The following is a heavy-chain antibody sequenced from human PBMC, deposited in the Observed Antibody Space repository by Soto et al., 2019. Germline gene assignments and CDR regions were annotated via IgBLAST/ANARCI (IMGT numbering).Heavy chain of an antibody. CDR1: GFTFDDYA. CDR2: ISWNSGSI. Sequence: PGGSLRLSCAASGFTFDDYAMHWVRQAPGKGLEWVSGISWNSGSIGYADSVKGRFTISRDNAKNSLYLQMNSLRAEDTALYYCAKYKGYCSGGSCYYFDYWGHGTLVTVSS. V-gene: IGHV3-9*01. CDR3: AKYKGYCSGGSCYYFDY. D-gene: IGHD2-15*01. J-gene: IGHJ4*01.